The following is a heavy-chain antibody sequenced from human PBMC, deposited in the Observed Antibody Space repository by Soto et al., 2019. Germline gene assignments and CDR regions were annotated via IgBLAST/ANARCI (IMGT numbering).Heavy chain of an antibody. D-gene: IGHD3-10*01. J-gene: IGHJ4*02. CDR1: GFTFSSYA. V-gene: IGHV3-23*01. Sequence: EVQLLESGGGLVQPGGSLRLSCAASGFTFSSYAMSWVRQAPGKGLEWVSAISGSGGSTYYADSVKGRFTISRDNSKNTLYLQMNSLRAEDTVVYYCAKAIRYGSGSQGDDWGQGTLVTVSS. CDR3: AKAIRYGSGSQGDD. CDR2: ISGSGGST.